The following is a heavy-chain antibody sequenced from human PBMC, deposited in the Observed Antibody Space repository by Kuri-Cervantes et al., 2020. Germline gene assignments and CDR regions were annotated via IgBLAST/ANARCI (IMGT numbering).Heavy chain of an antibody. J-gene: IGHJ3*02. Sequence: SETLSLTCAVYGGSFSGYYWSWIRQPPGKGLEWIGEINHSGSTNYNPSLKSRVTISVDTSKDQFSLKLSSVTAADTAVYYCARTNNAEGFDIWGQGTMVTVSS. V-gene: IGHV4-34*01. CDR3: ARTNNAEGFDI. CDR2: INHSGST. CDR1: GGSFSGYY. D-gene: IGHD1/OR15-1a*01.